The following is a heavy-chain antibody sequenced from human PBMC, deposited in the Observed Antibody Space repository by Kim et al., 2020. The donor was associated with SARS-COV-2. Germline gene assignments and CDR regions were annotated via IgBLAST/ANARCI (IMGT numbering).Heavy chain of an antibody. J-gene: IGHJ6*02. CDR3: AKDLMAYGDYDSPSDGWGDDVYYYYGMDV. Sequence: GGSLRLSCAASGFTFSSYGMHWVRQAPGKGLEWVAVISYDGSNKYYADSVKGRFTISRDNSKNTLYLQMNSLRAEDTAVYYCAKDLMAYGDYDSPSDGWGDDVYYYYGMDVWGQGTTVTVSS. CDR2: ISYDGSNK. V-gene: IGHV3-30*18. CDR1: GFTFSSYG. D-gene: IGHD4-17*01.